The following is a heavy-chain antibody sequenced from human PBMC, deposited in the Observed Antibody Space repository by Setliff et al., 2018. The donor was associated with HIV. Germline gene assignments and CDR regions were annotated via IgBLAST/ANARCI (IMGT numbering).Heavy chain of an antibody. D-gene: IGHD2-21*02. Sequence: SETLSLTCAVYGGSFSGYYWNWIRQPPGKGLEWIGEINHSGSTNYNPSLKSRVTISVDTSKNQFSLKLNSVTAAGTAVYYCARWAVTASDYWGQGTLVTVSS. V-gene: IGHV4-34*01. CDR3: ARWAVTASDY. CDR1: GGSFSGYY. J-gene: IGHJ4*02. CDR2: INHSGST.